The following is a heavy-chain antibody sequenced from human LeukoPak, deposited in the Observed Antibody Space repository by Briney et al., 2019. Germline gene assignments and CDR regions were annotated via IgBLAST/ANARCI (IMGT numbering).Heavy chain of an antibody. V-gene: IGHV3-23*01. CDR3: AKWTRTTLFRGDRARFDS. D-gene: IGHD3-10*01. CDR1: GFIFNDYA. J-gene: IGHJ4*02. Sequence: GGSLRLSCAASGFIFNDYAMSWVRQVPGKGLECVSVISASGGKTYYADSVKSRFTISRDTSKTTISLQMNSLRVEDSAVYYCAKWTRTTLFRGDRARFDSWGQGTLVTVSS. CDR2: ISASGGKT.